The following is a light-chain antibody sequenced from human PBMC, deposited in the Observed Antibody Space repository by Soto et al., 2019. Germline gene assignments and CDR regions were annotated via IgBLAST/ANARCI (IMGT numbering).Light chain of an antibody. CDR2: EVN. CDR3: SSYAGSVL. CDR1: SSDVGGYDY. J-gene: IGLJ2*01. Sequence: QSALTQPPSASGSPGQSVTISCTGTSSDVGGYDYVSWYQQHPGKAPKLMIYEVNKRPSGVPDRFSGSKSGKTASLTVSGLPAEDEADYYCSSYAGSVLFGGGTKLTVL. V-gene: IGLV2-8*01.